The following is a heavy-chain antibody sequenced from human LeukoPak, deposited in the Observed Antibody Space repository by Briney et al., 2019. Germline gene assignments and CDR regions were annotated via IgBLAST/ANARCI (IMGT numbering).Heavy chain of an antibody. CDR3: AREVVRGVIITRGFDY. V-gene: IGHV4-39*07. D-gene: IGHD3-10*01. Sequence: PSETLSLTCTVSGGSISSSSYYWGWIRQPPGKGLEWIVSIYYSGSTYYNPSRKSRVTISVDSSKNHFSLKLRSVTAADTAVYYCAREVVRGVIITRGFDYWGQGTLVTVSS. CDR2: IYYSGST. CDR1: GGSISSSSYY. J-gene: IGHJ4*02.